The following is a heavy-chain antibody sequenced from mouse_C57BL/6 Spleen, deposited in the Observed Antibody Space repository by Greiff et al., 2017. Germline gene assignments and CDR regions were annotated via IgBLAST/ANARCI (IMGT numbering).Heavy chain of an antibody. D-gene: IGHD1-1*01. J-gene: IGHJ4*01. CDR2: IDPETGGT. Sequence: QVQLQQSGAELVRPGASVTLSCKASGYTFTDYEMHWVKQTPVHGLEWIGAIDPETGGTAYNQKFKGKAILTADKSSSTAYMELRSLTSEDSAVYYWTRGDGSSFYAMDYWGQGASVTVSS. CDR1: GYTFTDYE. CDR3: TRGDGSSFYAMDY. V-gene: IGHV1-15*01.